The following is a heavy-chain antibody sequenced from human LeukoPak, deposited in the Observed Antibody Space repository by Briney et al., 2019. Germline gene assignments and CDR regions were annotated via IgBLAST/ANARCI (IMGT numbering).Heavy chain of an antibody. Sequence: SVKVSCKASGGTFSSYAISWVRQAPGRGLEWMGGIIPIFGTANYAQKFQGRVTITTDESTSTAYMELSSLRSEDTAVYYCARDSVVRGVNYYYYMDVWGKGTTVTVSS. CDR3: ARDSVVRGVNYYYYMDV. CDR1: GGTFSSYA. J-gene: IGHJ6*03. CDR2: IIPIFGTA. V-gene: IGHV1-69*05. D-gene: IGHD3-10*01.